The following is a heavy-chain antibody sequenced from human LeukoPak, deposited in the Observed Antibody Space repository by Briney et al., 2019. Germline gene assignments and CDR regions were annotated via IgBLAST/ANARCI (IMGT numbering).Heavy chain of an antibody. J-gene: IGHJ4*02. Sequence: PSQTLSLTCTVSGGSISSGGYYWSWIRQHPGKGLEWIGYIYYSGSTYYDPSLKSRVTISVDTSKNQFSLKPSSVTAADTAVYYCARDGIAVAGRPLDYWGQGTLVTVSS. V-gene: IGHV4-31*03. CDR2: IYYSGST. CDR3: ARDGIAVAGRPLDY. D-gene: IGHD6-19*01. CDR1: GGSISSGGYY.